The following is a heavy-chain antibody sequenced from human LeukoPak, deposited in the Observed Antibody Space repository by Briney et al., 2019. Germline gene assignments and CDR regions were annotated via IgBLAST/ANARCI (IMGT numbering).Heavy chain of an antibody. CDR1: GFTFSSYW. D-gene: IGHD6-19*01. V-gene: IGHV3-7*01. J-gene: IGHJ5*02. Sequence: GGSLRLSCPASGFTFSSYWMSWLRQAPGKGLEWVANIKQDGSEKYYVDSVKGRFTISRDNAKNSLYLQMNSLRAEDTAVYYCARGFGGWYFHNWFDPWGQGTLVTVSS. CDR2: IKQDGSEK. CDR3: ARGFGGWYFHNWFDP.